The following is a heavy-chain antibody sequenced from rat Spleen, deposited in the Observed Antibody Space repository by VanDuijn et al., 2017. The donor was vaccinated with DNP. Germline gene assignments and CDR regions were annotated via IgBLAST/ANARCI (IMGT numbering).Heavy chain of an antibody. V-gene: IGHV5-31*01. CDR3: ARPNYGGYEGWFAY. Sequence: EVQLLDTGGGLVQPGRSLKLSCVASGFTFNSYWMHWIRQAPGKGLEWVASISPSGDITYYRDSVKGRFTVSRDNTKSSLYLQMDSLRSEDAASYYCARPNYGGYEGWFAYWGQGVMVTVSS. CDR2: ISPSGDIT. CDR1: GFTFNSYW. J-gene: IGHJ2*01. D-gene: IGHD1-11*01.